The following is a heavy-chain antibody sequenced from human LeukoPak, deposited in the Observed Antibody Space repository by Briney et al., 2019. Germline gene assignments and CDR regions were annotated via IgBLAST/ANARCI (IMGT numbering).Heavy chain of an antibody. CDR1: GYTFTSYY. D-gene: IGHD3-10*01. CDR3: ARERPGIGEPEIRGVYYGMDV. J-gene: IGHJ6*04. Sequence: GASVKVSCKASGYTFTSYYMHWVRQAPGQGLEWMGIINPSGGSTSYAQKFQGRVTMTRDTYTSTVYMELSSLRSEDTAVYYCARERPGIGEPEIRGVYYGMDVWGKGTTVTVSS. V-gene: IGHV1-46*01. CDR2: INPSGGST.